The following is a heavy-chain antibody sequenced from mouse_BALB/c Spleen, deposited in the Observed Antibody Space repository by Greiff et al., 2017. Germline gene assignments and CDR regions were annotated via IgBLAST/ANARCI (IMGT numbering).Heavy chain of an antibody. CDR3: ARHYGNYVDAMDY. V-gene: IGHV5-17*02. CDR1: GFTFSSFG. CDR2: ISSGSSTI. Sequence: EVKVEESGGGLVQPGGSRKLSCAASGFTFSSFGMHWVRQAPEKGLEWVAYISSGSSTIYYADTVKGRYTISRDNPKNTLFLQMTSLRSEDTAMYYCARHYGNYVDAMDYWGQGTSVTVSS. D-gene: IGHD2-1*01. J-gene: IGHJ4*01.